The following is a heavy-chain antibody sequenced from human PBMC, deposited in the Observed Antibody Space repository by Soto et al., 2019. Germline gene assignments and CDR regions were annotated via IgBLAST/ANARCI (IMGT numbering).Heavy chain of an antibody. Sequence: QVQLVESGGGVVQPGRSLRLSCAASGFTFSSYGMHWVRQAPGKGLEWVAVISYDGSNKYYADSVKGRFTISRDNSKNTLYLRMNSLRAEDTAVYYCYGSGSGGQLDYWGQGTLVTVSS. CDR2: ISYDGSNK. V-gene: IGHV3-30*03. CDR3: YGSGSGGQLDY. D-gene: IGHD3-10*01. J-gene: IGHJ4*02. CDR1: GFTFSSYG.